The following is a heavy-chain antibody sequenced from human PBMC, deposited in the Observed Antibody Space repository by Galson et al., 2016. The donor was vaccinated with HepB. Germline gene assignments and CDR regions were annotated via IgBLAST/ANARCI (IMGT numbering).Heavy chain of an antibody. CDR3: IHDWDYNYGMNV. D-gene: IGHD3-9*01. CDR2: MKSKGSGGTT. V-gene: IGHV3-15*01. CDR1: GFTFSLAW. J-gene: IGHJ6*02. Sequence: SLRLSCAGSGFTFSLAWMTWVRQAPGKGLEWVGRMKSKGSGGTTDYAAPVQGRFSIARDDSKNELYLQMNSLTTEGTAVYYCIHDWDYNYGMNVWGQGTTVTVSS.